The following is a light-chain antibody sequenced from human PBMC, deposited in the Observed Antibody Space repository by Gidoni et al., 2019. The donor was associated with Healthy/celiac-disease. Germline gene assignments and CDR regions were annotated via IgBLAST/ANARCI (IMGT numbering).Light chain of an antibody. CDR1: PSLLHSNGYNY. V-gene: IGKV2-28*01. Sequence: DIVMTPSPLSLPVTPGVPVSISCRSSPSLLHSNGYNYLDWYLQKPGQSPQLLIYLGSNRASGVPDRFSGSGSGTDFTLKISRVEAEDVGVYYCMQALQTPWTFGQGTKVEIK. J-gene: IGKJ1*01. CDR2: LGS. CDR3: MQALQTPWT.